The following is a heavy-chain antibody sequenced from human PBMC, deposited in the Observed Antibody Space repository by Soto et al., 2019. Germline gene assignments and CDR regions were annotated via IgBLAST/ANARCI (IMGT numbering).Heavy chain of an antibody. V-gene: IGHV3-30-3*01. D-gene: IGHD6-6*01. CDR3: ARDKGAAPFLRLYYYYYGMDV. CDR2: ISYDGSNK. CDR1: GFTFSSYA. Sequence: LRLSCAASGFTFSSYAMHWVRQAPGKGLEWVAVISYDGSNKYYADSVKGRFTISRDNSKNTLYLQMNSLRAEDTAVYYCARDKGAAPFLRLYYYYYGMDVWGQGTTVTVSS. J-gene: IGHJ6*02.